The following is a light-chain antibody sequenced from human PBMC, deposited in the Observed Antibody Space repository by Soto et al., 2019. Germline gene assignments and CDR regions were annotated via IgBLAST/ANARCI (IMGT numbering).Light chain of an antibody. J-gene: IGKJ4*01. V-gene: IGKV1-27*01. CDR2: AAS. CDR3: QKYNSAPLT. CDR1: QGIGTY. Sequence: DIQMTQSPSSLSASFGDRVTMTCRASQGIGTYLAWFQQRPGNTPKLLIYAASTLQSGVPSRFSGSGSGTDFTLTISSLQPEDVATYYCQKYNSAPLTVGGGTRVEI.